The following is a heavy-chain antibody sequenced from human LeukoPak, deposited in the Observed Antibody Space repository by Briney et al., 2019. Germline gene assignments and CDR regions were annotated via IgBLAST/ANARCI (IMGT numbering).Heavy chain of an antibody. J-gene: IGHJ3*02. D-gene: IGHD3-10*01. CDR3: ARHLTVWFGDRNDAFDI. V-gene: IGHV4-34*01. CDR2: IDHSDST. CDR1: GFSVSGYY. Sequence: SESLSLTCAVYGFSVSGYYLSWIRQPPGKGLEWISKIDHSDSTNYNPSLKSRVTISGDTSKNPLSLQMSRVTAADTAVYYCARHLTVWFGDRNDAFDIWGQGTIVTVSS.